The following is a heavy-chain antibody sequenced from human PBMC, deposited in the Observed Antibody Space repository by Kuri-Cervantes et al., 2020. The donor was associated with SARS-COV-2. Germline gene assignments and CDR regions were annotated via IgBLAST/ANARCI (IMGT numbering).Heavy chain of an antibody. CDR1: GFIFRNYV. Sequence: GGSLRLSCSASGFIFRNYVMYWVRQAPGKGLEYVSSIRNYGGSPYYGDSVKGRFTISRDNSKNTLYLQMDSLRVEDTAVYYCVGDESNVVQRGFWGQGSPVTVSS. CDR3: VGDESNVVQRGF. V-gene: IGHV3-64D*08. J-gene: IGHJ4*02. D-gene: IGHD2-21*01. CDR2: IRNYGGSP.